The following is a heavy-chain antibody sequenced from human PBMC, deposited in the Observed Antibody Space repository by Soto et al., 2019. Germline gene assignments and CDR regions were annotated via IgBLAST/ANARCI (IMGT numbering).Heavy chain of an antibody. D-gene: IGHD1-1*01. J-gene: IGHJ6*02. CDR3: ARDGERDTGLNFYYYLHGMDA. CDR1: GYTFTTYG. Sequence: ASVKVSCKASGYTFTTYGISLLLQAPVQVLEWMGWISPYNGTTKYAEKFQGEMTMTTDTATSTAYMDLRSLRSDDTAVYYCARDGERDTGLNFYYYLHGMDAWGQGTKVTVSS. CDR2: ISPYNGTT. V-gene: IGHV1-18*04.